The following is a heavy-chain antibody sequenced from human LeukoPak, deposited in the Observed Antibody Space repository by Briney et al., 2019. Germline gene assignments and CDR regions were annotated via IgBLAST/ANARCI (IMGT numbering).Heavy chain of an antibody. J-gene: IGHJ4*02. CDR3: ARHVRNRHYLSSSWYFGPHDY. Sequence: TPSETLSLTCTVSGGSISSGSYYWSWIRQPAGKGLEWIGRIYTSGSTNYNPSLKSRVTISVDTSKNQFSLKLSSVTAADTAVYYCARHVRNRHYLSSSWYFGPHDYWGQGTLVTVSS. CDR1: GGSISSGSYY. D-gene: IGHD6-13*01. V-gene: IGHV4-61*02. CDR2: IYTSGST.